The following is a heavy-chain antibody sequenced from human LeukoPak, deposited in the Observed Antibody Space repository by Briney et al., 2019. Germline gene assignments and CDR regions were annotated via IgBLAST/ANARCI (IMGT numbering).Heavy chain of an antibody. CDR2: ISAYNGNT. D-gene: IGHD3-10*01. V-gene: IGHV1-18*01. Sequence: GASVKVSCKASGYTFTSYGISWVRQAPGQGLEWMGWISAYNGNTNYAQKLQGRVTMTTDTSTSTAYMELRSLRPDDTAVYDCARAPVLLWFGEVAVYHYWGQGTLVTVSS. J-gene: IGHJ4*02. CDR1: GYTFTSYG. CDR3: ARAPVLLWFGEVAVYHY.